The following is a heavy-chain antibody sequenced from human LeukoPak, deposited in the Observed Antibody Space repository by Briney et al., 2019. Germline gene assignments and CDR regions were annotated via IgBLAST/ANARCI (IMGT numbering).Heavy chain of an antibody. CDR2: ISNNGGST. V-gene: IGHV3-23*01. Sequence: GGSLRLSCAASGFTFSNYAMSWVRQAPGKGLEWVSGISNNGGSTYYADSVKGRFTISRDNPKNTLYLQMNNLRAEDTAVYYCAKVTRSYSSSSDYWGQGTLVIVSS. D-gene: IGHD6-13*01. J-gene: IGHJ4*02. CDR3: AKVTRSYSSSSDY. CDR1: GFTFSNYA.